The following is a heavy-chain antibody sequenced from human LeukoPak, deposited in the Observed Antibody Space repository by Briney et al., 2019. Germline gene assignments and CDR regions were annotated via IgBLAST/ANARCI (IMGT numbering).Heavy chain of an antibody. J-gene: IGHJ4*02. Sequence: PGGSLRLSCAASGFTFSNAWMSWVRQAPGKGLEWVGHIKSKTDGGTTDYAAPVKGRFTISRDDSKNTLYLQMNSLKTEDTAVYYCTTGFGEFSNDDYWGQGTLVTVSS. CDR2: IKSKTDGGTT. V-gene: IGHV3-15*01. D-gene: IGHD3-10*01. CDR1: GFTFSNAW. CDR3: TTGFGEFSNDDY.